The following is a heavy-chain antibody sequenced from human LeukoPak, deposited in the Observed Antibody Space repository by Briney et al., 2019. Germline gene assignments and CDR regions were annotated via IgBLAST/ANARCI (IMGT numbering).Heavy chain of an antibody. J-gene: IGHJ6*02. Sequence: SVKVSCKASGGTFSSYAISWVRQAPGQGLEWMGGIIPIFGTANYAQKFQGRVTITADESTSTAYMELSSLRSEDTAVYYCARDEYQLLSNLYGMDVWGQGTTVTVSS. CDR1: GGTFSSYA. CDR2: IIPIFGTA. CDR3: ARDEYQLLSNLYGMDV. V-gene: IGHV1-69*13. D-gene: IGHD2-2*01.